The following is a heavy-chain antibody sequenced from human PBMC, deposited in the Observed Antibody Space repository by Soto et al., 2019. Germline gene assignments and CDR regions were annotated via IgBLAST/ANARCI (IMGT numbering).Heavy chain of an antibody. V-gene: IGHV1-69*13. CDR2: IIPIFGTA. Sequence: SVKVSCKASGGTFSSYAISWVRQAPGQGLEWMGGIIPIFGTADYAQKFQGRVTITADESTSTAYMELSSLRSEDTAVYYCASKISPFLITIFPPTPPEYYYYYYGMDVWGQGTTVTVAS. CDR3: ASKISPFLITIFPPTPPEYYYYYYGMDV. J-gene: IGHJ6*02. D-gene: IGHD3-9*01. CDR1: GGTFSSYA.